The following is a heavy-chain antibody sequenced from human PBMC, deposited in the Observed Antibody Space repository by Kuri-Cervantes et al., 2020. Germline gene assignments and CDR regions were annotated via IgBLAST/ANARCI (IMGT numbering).Heavy chain of an antibody. CDR2: IYSGGST. Sequence: GGSLRLSCAASGFTFSSYSMNWVRQAPGKGLEWVSVIYSGGSTYYADSVKGRFTISRDNSENTLYLQMNSLRAEDTAMYYCARDRVVGGTDWGQGTLVTVSS. CDR3: ARDRVVGGTD. J-gene: IGHJ4*02. V-gene: IGHV3-53*01. CDR1: GFTFSSYS. D-gene: IGHD1-26*01.